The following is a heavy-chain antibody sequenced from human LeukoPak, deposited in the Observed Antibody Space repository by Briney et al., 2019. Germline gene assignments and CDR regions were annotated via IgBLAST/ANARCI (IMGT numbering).Heavy chain of an antibody. Sequence: PSETLSLTCTVSGGSIISSAYHWGWIRQPPGKGLEWIGSIYYSGSTYYNPSLKSRVTISVDTSKNQFSLKLTSVTAADTAVYYCARQTGSGLFILPGGQGTLVTVSS. CDR2: IYYSGST. D-gene: IGHD3/OR15-3a*01. J-gene: IGHJ4*02. CDR1: GGSIISSAYH. V-gene: IGHV4-39*01. CDR3: ARQTGSGLFILP.